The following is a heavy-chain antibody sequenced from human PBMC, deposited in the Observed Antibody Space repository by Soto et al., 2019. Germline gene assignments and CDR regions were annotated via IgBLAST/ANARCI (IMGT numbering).Heavy chain of an antibody. CDR2: ISGSGGST. V-gene: IGHV3-23*01. CDR3: AKDPVVTPLCGDYFDY. D-gene: IGHD2-21*01. CDR1: GFTFSSYA. J-gene: IGHJ4*02. Sequence: GGSLRLSCAASGFTFSSYAMSWVRQAPGKGLEWVSAISGSGGSTYYADSVKGRFTISRDNSKNTLYLQMNSLRAEDTAVYYCAKDPVVTPLCGDYFDYWGQGTLVTVSS.